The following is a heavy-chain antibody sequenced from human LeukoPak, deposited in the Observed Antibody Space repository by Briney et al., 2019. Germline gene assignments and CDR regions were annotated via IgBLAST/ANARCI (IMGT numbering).Heavy chain of an antibody. CDR1: GFTFSSYA. D-gene: IGHD6-13*01. Sequence: GGSLRLSCAASGFTFSSYAMSWVRQAPGKGLEWVASMNQDGSKKYHVDSVKGRFTISRDNAKYSLHLQMSSLRAEDTAVYYCARDSGYSKFDIWGQGTMVIVSS. CDR2: MNQDGSKK. V-gene: IGHV3-7*01. J-gene: IGHJ3*02. CDR3: ARDSGYSKFDI.